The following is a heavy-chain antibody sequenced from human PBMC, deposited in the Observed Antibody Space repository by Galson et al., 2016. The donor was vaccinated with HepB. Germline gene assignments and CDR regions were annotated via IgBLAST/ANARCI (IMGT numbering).Heavy chain of an antibody. Sequence: SLRLSCAASGFTFSDYAMSWVRQAPGKGLEWVSGISGNGGRTYYADSVEGRFTISRDNSKNTLYLQMNSLRAEDTAIYYCAQSSYDYVWGSCRFDSWGQGTLVTVSS. CDR3: AQSSYDYVWGSCRFDS. CDR1: GFTFSDYA. D-gene: IGHD3-16*02. CDR2: ISGNGGRT. J-gene: IGHJ4*02. V-gene: IGHV3-23*01.